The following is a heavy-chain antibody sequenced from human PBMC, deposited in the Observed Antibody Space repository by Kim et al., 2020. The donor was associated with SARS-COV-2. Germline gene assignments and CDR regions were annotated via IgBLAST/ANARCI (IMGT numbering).Heavy chain of an antibody. D-gene: IGHD3-9*01. V-gene: IGHV3-30*04. CDR2: ISYDGSNK. CDR3: ARDSVRYFDRSWFDP. J-gene: IGHJ5*02. Sequence: GGSLRLSCAASGFTFSSYAMHWVRQAPGKGLEWVAVISYDGSNKYYADSVKGRFTISRDNSKNTLYLQMNSLRAEDTAVYYCARDSVRYFDRSWFDPWGQGTLVTVSS. CDR1: GFTFSSYA.